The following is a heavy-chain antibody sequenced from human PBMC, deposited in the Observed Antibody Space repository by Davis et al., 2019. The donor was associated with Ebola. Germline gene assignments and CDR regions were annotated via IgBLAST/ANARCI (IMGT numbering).Heavy chain of an antibody. CDR3: ARGRAYSSSY. V-gene: IGHV3-53*01. J-gene: IGHJ4*02. CDR1: GFTVSSNY. Sequence: GESLKISCAASGFTVSSNYMSWVRQAPGKGLEWVSVIYSGGSTYYADSVKGRFTISRDNAKNSLYLQMNSLRDEDTAVYYCARGRAYSSSYWGQGTLVTVSS. CDR2: IYSGGST. D-gene: IGHD6-6*01.